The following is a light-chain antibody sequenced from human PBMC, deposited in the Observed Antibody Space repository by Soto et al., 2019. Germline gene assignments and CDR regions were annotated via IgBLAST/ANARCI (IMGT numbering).Light chain of an antibody. CDR3: AQGLATPFT. J-gene: IGKJ4*01. CDR2: LGS. Sequence: EIVLTQSPLSLPVTPGEPASISCRSSQNLLHSNGYNYLNWYLQKPGQSPQLLIYLGSNRASGVPDRFSGSGSGTDFTLTINRVEAEDVGLYFWAQGLATPFTFGGGTKVEIK. CDR1: QNLLHSNGYNY. V-gene: IGKV2-28*01.